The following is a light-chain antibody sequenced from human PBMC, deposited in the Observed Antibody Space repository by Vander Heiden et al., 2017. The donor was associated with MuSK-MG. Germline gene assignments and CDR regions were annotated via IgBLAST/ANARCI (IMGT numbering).Light chain of an antibody. CDR2: AAS. CDR1: QGIRND. J-gene: IGKJ1*01. Sequence: AIQMTKSPSSLSASVGDRVTITCRASQGIRNDLGWYQQKPGKAPKLLIYAASSLQSGVPSRFSGSGSGTDFTLTISSLQPEDFATYYCRQYYNYPRTFGPGTKVEIK. CDR3: RQYYNYPRT. V-gene: IGKV1-6*01.